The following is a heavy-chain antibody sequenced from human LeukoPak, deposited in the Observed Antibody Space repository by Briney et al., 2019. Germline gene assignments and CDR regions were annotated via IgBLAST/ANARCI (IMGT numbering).Heavy chain of an antibody. CDR3: AREVGYCSRTSCYNRAFDI. J-gene: IGHJ3*02. D-gene: IGHD2-2*02. CDR2: IYYSGST. CDR1: GGSISSGDYY. V-gene: IGHV4-30-4*08. Sequence: SETLSLTYTVSGGSISSGDYYWRWIRQPPGKGLEWIGYIYYSGSTYYNPSLKSRVTISIDTSKNQFSLRLSSVTAADTAVYYCAREVGYCSRTSCYNRAFDIWGQGTMVTVSS.